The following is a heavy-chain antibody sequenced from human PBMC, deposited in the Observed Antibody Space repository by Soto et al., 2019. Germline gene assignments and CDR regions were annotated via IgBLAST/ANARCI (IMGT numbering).Heavy chain of an antibody. CDR3: VRYCSTTSFYINSFDI. Sequence: GASVKVSCKASGYTFTSYGISWVRQAPGQGLEWMGWISAYNGNTNYAQKLQGRVTMTTDTSTSTADMELRSLRSDDTAVYYCVRYCSTTSFYINSFDISGQGTMLTVSS. CDR2: ISAYNGNT. CDR1: GYTFTSYG. D-gene: IGHD2-2*02. V-gene: IGHV1-18*01. J-gene: IGHJ3*02.